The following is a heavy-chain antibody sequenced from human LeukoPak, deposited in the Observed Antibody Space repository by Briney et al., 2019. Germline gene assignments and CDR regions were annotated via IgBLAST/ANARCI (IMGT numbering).Heavy chain of an antibody. V-gene: IGHV3-30*18. CDR2: ISHDGTNK. D-gene: IGHD2-21*01. Sequence: PGRSLKLSCAASGFTFSNFGMHWVRQAPGKGLEWVAVISHDGTNKYYGDSVKGRFTVSRDNSKNTLFLQMSSLRAEDTAIYYCAKDDWTKANYYYAVDVWGQGTTVTVSS. CDR1: GFTFSNFG. J-gene: IGHJ6*02. CDR3: AKDDWTKANYYYAVDV.